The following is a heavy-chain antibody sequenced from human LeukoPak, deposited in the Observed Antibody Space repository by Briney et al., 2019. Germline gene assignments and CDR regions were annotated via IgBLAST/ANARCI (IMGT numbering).Heavy chain of an antibody. CDR3: ARSASIAARYEAYYYYYMDV. CDR1: GFTFSSYD. V-gene: IGHV3-13*01. CDR2: IGTAGDT. J-gene: IGHJ6*03. Sequence: GGSLRLSCAASGFTFSSYDMHWVRQATGKGLEWVSAIGTAGDTYYPGSVKGRFTISRDNARNTLYLQMNSLRAEDTAVYYCARSASIAARYEAYYYYYMDVWGKGTTVTVSS. D-gene: IGHD6-6*01.